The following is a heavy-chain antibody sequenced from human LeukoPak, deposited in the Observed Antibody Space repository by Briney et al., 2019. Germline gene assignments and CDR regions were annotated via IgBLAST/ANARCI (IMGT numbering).Heavy chain of an antibody. V-gene: IGHV3-74*01. J-gene: IGHJ4*02. CDR3: ARDHDAVGTTIDH. CDR1: GITFSSYW. D-gene: IGHD1-14*01. CDR2: IKSDGSVT. Sequence: PGGSLRLSCAASGITFSSYWMHWVRQAPGEGLVWVSRIKSDGSVTWYADSVKGRFTISRDNAKNMLYLQMNSLRDEDTAVYFCARDHDAVGTTIDHWGQGTLVTVSS.